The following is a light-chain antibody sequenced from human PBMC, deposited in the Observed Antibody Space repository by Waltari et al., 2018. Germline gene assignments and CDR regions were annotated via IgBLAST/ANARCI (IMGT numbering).Light chain of an antibody. CDR2: DAS. CDR1: QRLMSC. J-gene: IGKJ3*01. Sequence: EIVLTQSPATLSLYPGERATLSCRASQRLMSCLDWYQQKPGQAPRHLIYDASNRGTGIADRLSGSGSGTDFTLTLSSLEPEAIAIYYCQDRRNLPGFTYGLRTKVDIK. V-gene: IGKV3-11*01. CDR3: QDRRNLPGFT.